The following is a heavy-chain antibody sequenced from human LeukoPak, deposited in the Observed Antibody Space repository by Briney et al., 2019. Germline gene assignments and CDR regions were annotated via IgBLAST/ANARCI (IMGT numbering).Heavy chain of an antibody. CDR2: IYSGGST. Sequence: GGSLRLSCAAYGFTVSSNYMSWVRQAPGKGLEWVSVIYSGGSTYYADSVKGRFTISRDNSKNTLYLQMNSLRAEDTAVYYCASLIAVAAADYWGQGTLVTVSS. J-gene: IGHJ4*02. CDR1: GFTVSSNY. V-gene: IGHV3-66*01. CDR3: ASLIAVAAADY. D-gene: IGHD6-19*01.